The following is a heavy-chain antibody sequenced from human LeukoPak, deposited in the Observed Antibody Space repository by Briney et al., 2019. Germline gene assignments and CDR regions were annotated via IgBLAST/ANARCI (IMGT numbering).Heavy chain of an antibody. D-gene: IGHD2-2*01. Sequence: SETLSLTCAVSGYSTSSGYYRGWIRQPPGKGLEWIGSIYHSGSTYYNPSLKSRVTISVDTSKNQFSLKLSSVTAADTAVYYCARLGYCSSTSCYYFDYWGQGTLVTVSS. CDR2: IYHSGST. CDR3: ARLGYCSSTSCYYFDY. J-gene: IGHJ4*02. V-gene: IGHV4-38-2*01. CDR1: GYSTSSGYY.